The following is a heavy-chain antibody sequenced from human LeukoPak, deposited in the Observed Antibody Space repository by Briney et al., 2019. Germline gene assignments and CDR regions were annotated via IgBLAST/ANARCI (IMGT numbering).Heavy chain of an antibody. V-gene: IGHV3-48*01. Sequence: GGSLRLSCAASGFTFSDYYMNWVRQAPGKGLEWVSYISSSSSTIYYADSVKGRFTISRDNAKNSLYLQMNSLRAEDTAVYYCAREPEYCSGGSCPTYYFDYWGQGTLVTVSS. CDR3: AREPEYCSGGSCPTYYFDY. CDR1: GFTFSDYY. D-gene: IGHD2-15*01. CDR2: ISSSSSTI. J-gene: IGHJ4*02.